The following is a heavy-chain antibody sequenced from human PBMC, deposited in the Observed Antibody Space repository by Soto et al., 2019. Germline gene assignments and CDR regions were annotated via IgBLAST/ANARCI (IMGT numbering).Heavy chain of an antibody. J-gene: IGHJ4*02. Sequence: PGESLKISCKGSGYSFTSYWIGWVRQMTGKGLEWMGIIYPGDSDTRYSPSFQGRVTISADKSISTAYLQWSSLKASDTAMYYCARALYYDFWSGYPVDYWGQGTLVTVS. V-gene: IGHV5-51*01. CDR1: GYSFTSYW. D-gene: IGHD3-3*01. CDR3: ARALYYDFWSGYPVDY. CDR2: IYPGDSDT.